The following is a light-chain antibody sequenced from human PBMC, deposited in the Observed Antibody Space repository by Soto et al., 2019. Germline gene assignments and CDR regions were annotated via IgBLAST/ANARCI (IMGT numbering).Light chain of an antibody. J-gene: IGKJ4*01. V-gene: IGKV3-15*01. Sequence: IVMTQSPSTLSVSTGERAPLSCRASQSISSNLAWYQQKPGQAPRLLMFRTSSRATGFPARFSGSGSGTEFNLTISSLQSEDFGVYYCQQYNNWPRATFGGGTKVDIK. CDR2: RTS. CDR3: QQYNNWPRAT. CDR1: QSISSN.